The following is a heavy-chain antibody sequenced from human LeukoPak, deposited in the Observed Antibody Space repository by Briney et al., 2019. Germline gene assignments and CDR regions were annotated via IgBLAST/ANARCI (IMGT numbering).Heavy chain of an antibody. CDR1: GDSVSSNSAA. V-gene: IGHV6-1*01. CDR3: ARAQVGDYDFWRETTYYFDY. CDR2: TYYRSKWYN. J-gene: IGHJ4*02. D-gene: IGHD3-3*01. Sequence: SQTLSLTCAISGDSVSSNSAAWNWIRQSPSRGLEWLGRTYYRSKWYNDYAVSVKSRITINPDTSKNQFSLQLNSVTPEDTAVYYCARAQVGDYDFWRETTYYFDYWGQGTLVTVSS.